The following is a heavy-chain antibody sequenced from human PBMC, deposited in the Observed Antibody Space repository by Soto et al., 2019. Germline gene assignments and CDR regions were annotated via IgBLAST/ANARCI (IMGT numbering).Heavy chain of an antibody. D-gene: IGHD3-9*01. CDR1: GFTFSSYA. V-gene: IGHV3-23*01. Sequence: EVQLLESGGGLVQPGGSLRLSCAASGFTFSSYAMSWVRQAPGKGLEWVSAISGSGGSTYYADSVKGRFTISRDNSKNTLYLQMNSLRAEDTAVYYCAKGGFWQYDILTGHDTTSIDYWGQGTLVTVFS. CDR2: ISGSGGST. CDR3: AKGGFWQYDILTGHDTTSIDY. J-gene: IGHJ4*02.